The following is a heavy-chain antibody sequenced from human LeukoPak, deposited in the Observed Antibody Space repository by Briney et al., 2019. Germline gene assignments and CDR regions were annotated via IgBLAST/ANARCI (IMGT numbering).Heavy chain of an antibody. Sequence: SETLSLTCAVYGGSFSGYYWSWIRQPAGKGLEWIGEINHSGSTNYNPSLKSRVTISVDTSKNQFSLKLSSVTAADTAVYYCARPRGITNSLDYWGQGTLVTVSS. V-gene: IGHV4-34*01. CDR2: INHSGST. CDR1: GGSFSGYY. D-gene: IGHD3-16*01. CDR3: ARPRGITNSLDY. J-gene: IGHJ4*02.